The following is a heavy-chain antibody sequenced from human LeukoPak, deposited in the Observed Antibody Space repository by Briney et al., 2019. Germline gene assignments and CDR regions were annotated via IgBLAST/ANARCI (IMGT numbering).Heavy chain of an antibody. CDR3: ARGPIAARYNWSDP. J-gene: IGHJ5*02. Sequence: AASVKVSCKASGYTFTGYYMHWVRQAPGQGLEWMGWINPNSGGTNYAQKFQGRVTMTRDTSISTAYMELSRLRSDDTAVYYCARGPIAARYNWSDPWGQGTLVTVSS. V-gene: IGHV1-2*02. CDR2: INPNSGGT. CDR1: GYTFTGYY. D-gene: IGHD6-6*01.